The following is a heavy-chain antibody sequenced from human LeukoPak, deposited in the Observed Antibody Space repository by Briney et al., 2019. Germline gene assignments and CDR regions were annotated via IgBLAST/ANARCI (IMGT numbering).Heavy chain of an antibody. Sequence: SETLSLTCTVSGGSISSGSYYWSWIRQPAGKGLEWIGEIHHSGSTNYNPSLKSRVTISVDKSKNQFSLKLSSVTAADTAVYYCAGGGSSGWYFDYWGQGTLVTVSS. CDR3: AGGGSSGWYFDY. D-gene: IGHD6-19*01. V-gene: IGHV4-61*10. CDR1: GGSISSGSYY. CDR2: IHHSGST. J-gene: IGHJ4*02.